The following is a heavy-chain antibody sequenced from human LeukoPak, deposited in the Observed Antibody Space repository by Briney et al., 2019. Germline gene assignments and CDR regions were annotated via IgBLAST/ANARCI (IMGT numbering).Heavy chain of an antibody. CDR3: ARRHQYHIDY. J-gene: IGHJ4*02. D-gene: IGHD2/OR15-2a*01. CDR2: IYTSGST. Sequence: SETLSLTCTVSGGSISSGSYYWSWIRQPAGKGLEWIGRIYTSGSTNYNPSLKSRVTISVDTSKNQFSLKLSSVTAADTAVYYCARRHQYHIDYWGQGTLVTVSS. CDR1: GGSISSGSYY. V-gene: IGHV4-61*02.